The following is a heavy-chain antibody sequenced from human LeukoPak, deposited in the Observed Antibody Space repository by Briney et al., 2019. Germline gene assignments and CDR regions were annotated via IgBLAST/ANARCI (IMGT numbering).Heavy chain of an antibody. CDR2: IYSGGST. Sequence: GGSLRLSCAASGFTVSSNYMSWVRQAPGKGLEWVSVIYSGGSTYYADSVKGRFTISGHNSKNTLYLQMNSLRAEDTAVYYCARGGSPVLRFLEWLPDAFDIWGQGTMVTVSS. D-gene: IGHD3-3*01. V-gene: IGHV3-53*04. CDR3: ARGGSPVLRFLEWLPDAFDI. J-gene: IGHJ3*02. CDR1: GFTVSSNY.